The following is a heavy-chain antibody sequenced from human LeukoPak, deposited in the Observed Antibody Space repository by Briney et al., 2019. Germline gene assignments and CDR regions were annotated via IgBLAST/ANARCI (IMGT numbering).Heavy chain of an antibody. CDR1: GFTFSSYY. CDR2: IKQDGNEK. Sequence: PGGSLRLSCAASGFTFSSYYMSWVRQAPGKGLEWVANIKQDGNEKYYVDSVNGRFTISGDNAKNSLFLQMNTLRAEDTAVYYCARDLFPLVTNFGVLSYFDYWGQGTLVTVSS. V-gene: IGHV3-7*01. D-gene: IGHD3-3*01. CDR3: ARDLFPLVTNFGVLSYFDY. J-gene: IGHJ4*02.